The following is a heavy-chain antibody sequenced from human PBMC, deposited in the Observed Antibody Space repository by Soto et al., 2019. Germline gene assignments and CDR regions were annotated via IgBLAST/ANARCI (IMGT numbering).Heavy chain of an antibody. J-gene: IGHJ4*02. CDR3: AKVSSSWYAGFFDL. V-gene: IGHV3-21*04. Sequence: PGGSLRLSCAASESTFRGYWMHWVRQAPGKGLVWVSCVSGSSTGIYYADSVKGRFTISRDNAKNSLYLQMNTLRAEDTAIYYCAKVSSSWYAGFFDLWGQGTLVTVSS. CDR1: ESTFRGYW. CDR2: VSGSSTGI. D-gene: IGHD6-13*01.